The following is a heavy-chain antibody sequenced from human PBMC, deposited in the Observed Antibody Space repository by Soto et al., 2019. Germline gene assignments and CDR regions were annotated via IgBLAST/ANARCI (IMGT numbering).Heavy chain of an antibody. CDR3: ARRARPDFYYMDV. V-gene: IGHV3-64*01. Sequence: EVQLAESGGGLAQPGGSLRLSWAASGFTLRGYAMVWVRRAPGKGLEYVSGISSNGVGTYYANSVQGRFTISRDNSKNTVYLQMGSLRPEDMAVYYCARRARPDFYYMDVWGKGTTVTVSS. J-gene: IGHJ6*03. CDR2: ISSNGVGT. D-gene: IGHD6-6*01. CDR1: GFTLRGYA.